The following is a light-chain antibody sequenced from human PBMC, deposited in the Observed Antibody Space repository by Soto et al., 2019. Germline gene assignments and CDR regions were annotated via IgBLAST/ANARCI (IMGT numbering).Light chain of an antibody. Sequence: QSVLTQPPSASGTTGQRVTISCSGSSSNIGSNTVNWYQQLPGTAPKLLIYSNNQRPSGVPDRFSGSKSGTSASLAISGLQAEDEADYYCAAWDDSLNGVVFGGGTQLTV. CDR2: SNN. V-gene: IGLV1-44*01. CDR3: AAWDDSLNGVV. J-gene: IGLJ2*01. CDR1: SSNIGSNT.